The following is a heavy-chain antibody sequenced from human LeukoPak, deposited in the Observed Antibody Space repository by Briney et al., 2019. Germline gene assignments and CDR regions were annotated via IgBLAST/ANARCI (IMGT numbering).Heavy chain of an antibody. CDR1: GLSFRSYG. CDR3: ARAAYDYVWGSYRYPLGY. J-gene: IGHJ4*02. D-gene: IGHD3-16*02. CDR2: IQYDGSSQ. V-gene: IGHV3-33*07. Sequence: GGSLRLSCAASGLSFRSYGMYWVRQAPGKGLEWVAIIQYDGSSQFYADSVKGRFTISRDNSKNMLHLQMNSLRAEDTAVYYCARAAYDYVWGSYRYPLGYWGQGTLVTVSS.